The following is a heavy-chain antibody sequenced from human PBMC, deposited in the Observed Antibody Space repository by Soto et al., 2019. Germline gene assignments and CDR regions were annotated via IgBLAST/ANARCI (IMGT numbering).Heavy chain of an antibody. Sequence: VQLVESGGGLVQPGGSLRLSCAASGFTFSSYWMHWVRQAPGKGLMWVSRINSDGSRTNYADFVEGRFTISRDIPTNSLYLQLTSLRCEHTVVYYFASGPLTAMLDYWGHGTQVIVSS. CDR2: INSDGSRT. J-gene: IGHJ4*01. V-gene: IGHV3-74*01. CDR1: GFTFSSYW. D-gene: IGHD5-18*01. CDR3: ASGPLTAMLDY.